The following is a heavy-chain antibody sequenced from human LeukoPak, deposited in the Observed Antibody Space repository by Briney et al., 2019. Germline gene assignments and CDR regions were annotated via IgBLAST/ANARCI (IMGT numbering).Heavy chain of an antibody. D-gene: IGHD5-12*01. V-gene: IGHV3-23*01. CDR3: AKAGGYDSPGAWFDP. CDR1: RFTFSSYA. J-gene: IGHJ5*02. Sequence: GSLRLSCAASRFTFSSYAMSWVRQAPGKGLEWVSAISGSGGSTYYADSVKGWFTISRDNSKNTLYLQMNSLRAEDTAVYYCAKAGGYDSPGAWFDPWGQGTLVTVSS. CDR2: ISGSGGST.